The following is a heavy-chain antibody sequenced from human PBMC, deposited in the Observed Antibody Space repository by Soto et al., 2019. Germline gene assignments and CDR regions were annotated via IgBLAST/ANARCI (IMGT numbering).Heavy chain of an antibody. J-gene: IGHJ5*02. V-gene: IGHV3-13*01. CDR1: GFTFSAYD. Sequence: EVQLVESGGGLVQPGGSLRLSCAASGFTFSAYDMHWVRQATGKGLEWVAAIGTQHDTYYPDSVKGRFTISRENAKNSLYIQMSSLTAGATAVYYCARQASYWPGGGGWFDPWGQGTLVTVSS. CDR3: ARQASYWPGGGGWFDP. CDR2: IGTQHDT. D-gene: IGHD2-8*02.